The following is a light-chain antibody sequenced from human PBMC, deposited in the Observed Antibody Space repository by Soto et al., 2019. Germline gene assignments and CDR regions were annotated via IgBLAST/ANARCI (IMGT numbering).Light chain of an antibody. CDR3: QRYNNWPLT. CDR1: QGIGDT. V-gene: IGKV3-15*01. CDR2: DTS. J-gene: IGKJ4*01. Sequence: EIIRPASPATLSVSPGEGVTLSCSASQGIGDTLAWYQHKPGQTPRLLIYDTSARATGVPARFSGSRSGTEFTLTINSLQSEDLAVYYCQRYNNWPLTVGGGAKVDIK.